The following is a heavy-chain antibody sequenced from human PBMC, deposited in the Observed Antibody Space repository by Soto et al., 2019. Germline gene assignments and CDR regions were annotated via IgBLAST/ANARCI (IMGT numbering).Heavy chain of an antibody. D-gene: IGHD6-6*01. Sequence: ASVKVSCKASGYTFTSYAMHWVRQAPGQRLEWMGWINAGNGNTKYSQKFQGRVTITRDTSASTAYMELSSLRSEDTAVYYCAREEWSSSWFDPWGQGTLVTVSS. J-gene: IGHJ5*02. CDR3: AREEWSSSWFDP. CDR1: GYTFTSYA. CDR2: INAGNGNT. V-gene: IGHV1-3*01.